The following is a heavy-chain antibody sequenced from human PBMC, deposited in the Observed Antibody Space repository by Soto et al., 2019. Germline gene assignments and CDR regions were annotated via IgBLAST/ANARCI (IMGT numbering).Heavy chain of an antibody. D-gene: IGHD3-3*01. Sequence: ASVKVSCKTSGYAFTTYDINWVRQAAGQGLEWVGWMNPKTGNTGYAQKFQGRVTMTRDTSTSTVYMELSSLRSEDTAVYYCARRITIFGVVYMDVWGQGTTVTVSS. CDR1: GYAFTTYD. J-gene: IGHJ6*02. V-gene: IGHV1-8*01. CDR2: MNPKTGNT. CDR3: ARRITIFGVVYMDV.